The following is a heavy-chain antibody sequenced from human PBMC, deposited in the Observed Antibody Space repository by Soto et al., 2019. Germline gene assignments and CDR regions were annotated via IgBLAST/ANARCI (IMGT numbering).Heavy chain of an antibody. V-gene: IGHV3-74*01. Sequence: PGGSLRLSCAASGFNFSNHWMHWVRQRPAEGLAWVSRITSDGKSKAYADSVKGRFAISRDNAKNTLYLQMNGLTAEDTAVSYSASESGGCPLICFHPWARGVLVPVS. CDR3: ASESGGCPLICFHP. CDR2: ITSDGKSK. J-gene: IGHJ5*02. CDR1: GFNFSNHW. D-gene: IGHD6-19*01.